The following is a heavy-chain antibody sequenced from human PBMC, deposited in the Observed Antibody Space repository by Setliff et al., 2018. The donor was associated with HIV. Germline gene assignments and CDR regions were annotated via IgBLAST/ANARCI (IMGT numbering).Heavy chain of an antibody. D-gene: IGHD3-22*01. V-gene: IGHV4-59*08. J-gene: IGHJ6*03. CDR3: ARQHYYDSSGRNLMDV. CDR1: GGSISNYY. Sequence: PSETLSLTCTVSGGSISNYYWSWIRQPPGKGLEWIGYIYYSGSTTYNPSLESRVTISIDTSKNQFSLKPSSVTAADTAVYYCARQHYYDSSGRNLMDVWGKGTTGTSP. CDR2: IYYSGST.